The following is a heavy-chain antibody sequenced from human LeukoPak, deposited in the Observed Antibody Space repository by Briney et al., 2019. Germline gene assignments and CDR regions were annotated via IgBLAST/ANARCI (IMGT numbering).Heavy chain of an antibody. Sequence: PGGSLRLSCAASGFTVSTNYMSWVRLAPGKGLEWVSVIYSGGTTNYADSVKGRFTISRDNSKNPLYLQMNMLRAADPAVYYFATALTTGADVFAFHTWGEGTMVTVSS. CDR3: ATALTTGADVFAFHT. CDR2: IYSGGTT. D-gene: IGHD1-1*01. CDR1: GFTVSTNY. J-gene: IGHJ3*02. V-gene: IGHV3-53*01.